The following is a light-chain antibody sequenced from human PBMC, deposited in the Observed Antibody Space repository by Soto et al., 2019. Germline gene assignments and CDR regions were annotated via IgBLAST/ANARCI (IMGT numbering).Light chain of an antibody. V-gene: IGKV1-39*01. Sequence: DIRMTQSPASLSASVGDRVTITCRASQSIDKFLNWYQQKPGKAPKLLIFHASSLQSGVPSRFSGSGSGTDFSLTISSPQPEDVATYSCQQTYGTPYNFGQGTKLQIK. CDR3: QQTYGTPYN. CDR1: QSIDKF. J-gene: IGKJ2*01. CDR2: HAS.